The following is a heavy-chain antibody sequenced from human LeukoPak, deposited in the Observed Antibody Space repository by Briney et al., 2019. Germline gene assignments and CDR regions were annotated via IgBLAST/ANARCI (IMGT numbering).Heavy chain of an antibody. CDR2: SPSKANTYTT. Sequence: GGSLRLSCAASGFTFSDHNMDWARQAPGKGLEWIGRSPSKANTYTTEYAASVRGRFTISRDDSANSLYLQMNSLKTEDTALYYCVDIISENWGQGTLVTVSS. V-gene: IGHV3-72*01. CDR1: GFTFSDHN. D-gene: IGHD2/OR15-2a*01. CDR3: VDIISEN. J-gene: IGHJ4*02.